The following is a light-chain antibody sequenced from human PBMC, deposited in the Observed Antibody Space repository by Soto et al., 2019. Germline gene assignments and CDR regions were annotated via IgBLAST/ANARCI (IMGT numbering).Light chain of an antibody. Sequence: QPALTQPASVSGSPGQSITISCTGTISDIETYNLVSWYQQYPGKAPKLLIYEDSKRPSGVSDRFSGSKSVNTASLTIYGLQAEDEADYHCCSFAGRNTFVFGAGTKLTVL. CDR1: ISDIETYNL. CDR3: CSFAGRNTFV. V-gene: IGLV2-23*01. CDR2: EDS. J-gene: IGLJ1*01.